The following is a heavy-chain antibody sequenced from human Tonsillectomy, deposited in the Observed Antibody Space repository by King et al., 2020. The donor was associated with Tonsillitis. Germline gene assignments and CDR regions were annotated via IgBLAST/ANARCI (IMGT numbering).Heavy chain of an antibody. V-gene: IGHV4-34*01. Sequence: VQLQQWGAGLLKPSETLSLTCAVFGGSFSGHYWSWIRQPPGKGLEWIGEITLSGSTNYNPSLKSRVTISVDTSMNQFSLKLSSVTAADTAVYYCAAPVPAAINWGQGTLVTVSS. CDR1: GGSFSGHY. D-gene: IGHD2-2*01. J-gene: IGHJ4*02. CDR3: AAPVPAAIN. CDR2: ITLSGST.